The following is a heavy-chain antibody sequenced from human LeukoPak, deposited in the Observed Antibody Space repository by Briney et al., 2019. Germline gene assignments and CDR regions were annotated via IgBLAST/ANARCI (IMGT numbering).Heavy chain of an antibody. CDR3: AREVTAMVLVG. D-gene: IGHD5-18*01. CDR2: ISSSSSYT. CDR1: GFTFSSYS. Sequence: GGSLRLSCAASGFTFSSYSMNWVRQAPGKGLEWVSSISSSSSYTYYADSVKGRFTISRDNAKNSLYLQMNSLRAEDTAVYYCAREVTAMVLVGRGQGTLVTVSS. J-gene: IGHJ4*02. V-gene: IGHV3-21*01.